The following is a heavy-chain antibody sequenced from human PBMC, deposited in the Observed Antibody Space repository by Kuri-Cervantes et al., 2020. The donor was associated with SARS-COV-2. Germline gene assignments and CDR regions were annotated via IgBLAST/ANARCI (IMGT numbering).Heavy chain of an antibody. J-gene: IGHJ5*02. D-gene: IGHD6-19*01. CDR2: IYHSGST. V-gene: IGHV4-30-2*01. CDR1: GGSISSGGYS. CDR3: ARHNRIAVAGDVWFDP. Sequence: SETLSLTCAVSGGSISSGGYSWSWIRQPPGKGLEWIGYIYHSGSTYYNPSLKSRVTISVDRSKNQFSLKLSSVTAADTAVYYCARHNRIAVAGDVWFDPWGQGTLVTVSS.